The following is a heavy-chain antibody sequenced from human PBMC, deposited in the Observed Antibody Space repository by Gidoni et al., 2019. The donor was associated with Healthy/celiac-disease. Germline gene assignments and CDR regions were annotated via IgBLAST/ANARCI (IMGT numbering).Heavy chain of an antibody. J-gene: IGHJ4*02. CDR3: ARGLYSSGWYRADY. CDR2: IYTSGST. Sequence: QVQLQESGPGLVKPSETLSLTCTVSGGSISSYYWSWIRQPAGKGLEWIGRIYTSGSTNYNPSLKSRVTMSVDTSKNQFSLKLSSVTAADTAVYYCARGLYSSGWYRADYWGQGTLVTVSS. V-gene: IGHV4-4*07. D-gene: IGHD6-19*01. CDR1: GGSISSYY.